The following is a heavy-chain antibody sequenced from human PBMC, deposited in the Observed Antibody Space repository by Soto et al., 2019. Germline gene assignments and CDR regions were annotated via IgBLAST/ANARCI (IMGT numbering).Heavy chain of an antibody. J-gene: IGHJ4*02. V-gene: IGHV1-18*04. D-gene: IGHD6-13*01. Sequence: ASVKVSCKASGYVFNHYAINWVRQAPGQGLEWMGWLAPFNGKTSSLQKLQDRMSMTIDTATSTAYLELNSLTSDDTGVYFCARGGGSSTYSPLELDYWGQGTKVTVPP. CDR2: LAPFNGKT. CDR3: ARGGGSSTYSPLELDY. CDR1: GYVFNHYA.